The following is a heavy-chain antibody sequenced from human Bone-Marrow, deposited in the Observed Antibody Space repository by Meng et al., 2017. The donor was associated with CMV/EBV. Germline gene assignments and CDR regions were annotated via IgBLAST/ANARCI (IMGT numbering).Heavy chain of an antibody. V-gene: IGHV3-23*03. J-gene: IGHJ4*02. CDR2: IYSGGSST. Sequence: GESLKISCAASGFTFSSYAMSWVRQAPGKGLEWVSVIYSGGSSTYYADSVKGRFTISRDNSKNTLYLQMNSLRAEDTAVYYCLSPSNDYWGQGTLVTVSS. CDR3: LSPSNDY. CDR1: GFTFSSYA.